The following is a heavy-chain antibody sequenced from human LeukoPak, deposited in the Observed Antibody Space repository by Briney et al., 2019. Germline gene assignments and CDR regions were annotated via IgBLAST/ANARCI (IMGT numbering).Heavy chain of an antibody. CDR1: GFTFSSYA. D-gene: IGHD5-12*01. Sequence: PGGSLRLSCAASGFTFSSYAMSWVRQAPGKGLEWVSAISGSGGSTYYADSVKGRFTISRDNSKNTPYLQMNSLKTEDTAVYYCTSFSGYSGHPWGQGTLVTVSS. CDR3: TSFSGYSGHP. CDR2: ISGSGGST. J-gene: IGHJ5*02. V-gene: IGHV3-23*01.